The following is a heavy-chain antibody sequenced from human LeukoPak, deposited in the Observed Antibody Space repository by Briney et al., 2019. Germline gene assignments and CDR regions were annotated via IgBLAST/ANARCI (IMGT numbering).Heavy chain of an antibody. CDR2: IKYDGSTS. J-gene: IGHJ3*02. Sequence: GGSLRLSCEASGFTFTTYWIHWVRQGPGKGLVWVSRIKYDGSTSNYADSVKGRFTISRDNAKNSLYLQMNSLRAEDTAVYSCARIKEYGFDIWGQGTMVTVSS. CDR3: ARIKEYGFDI. CDR1: GFTFTTYW. D-gene: IGHD3-10*01. V-gene: IGHV3-74*01.